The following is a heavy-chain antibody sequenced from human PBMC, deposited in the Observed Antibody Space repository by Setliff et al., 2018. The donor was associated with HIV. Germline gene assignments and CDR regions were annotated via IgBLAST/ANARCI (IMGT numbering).Heavy chain of an antibody. Sequence: PSETLSLTCIVSGGSINSSSYYWAWIRQPPGKGLEWIGSIYYSGSTYYNPSLKSRVTISVDTSKNQFSLKLSSVTAADTAVYYSARLSDDRYYYDSSGYRGFDIWGQGTMVTVSS. CDR1: GGSINSSSYY. CDR2: IYYSGST. D-gene: IGHD3-22*01. V-gene: IGHV4-39*01. CDR3: ARLSDDRYYYDSSGYRGFDI. J-gene: IGHJ3*02.